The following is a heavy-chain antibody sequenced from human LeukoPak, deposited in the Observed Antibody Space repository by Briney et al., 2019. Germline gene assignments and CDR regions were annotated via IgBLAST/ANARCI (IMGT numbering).Heavy chain of an antibody. CDR1: GGSFSGYY. V-gene: IGHV4-34*01. J-gene: IGHJ5*02. CDR2: INHCGST. CDR3: ASHYCSSTSCYDRGFDP. Sequence: SETLSLTCAVYGGSFSGYYWSWIRQPPGKGLEWIGEINHCGSTNYNPSLKSRVTISVDTSKNQFSLKLSSVTAADTAVYYCASHYCSSTSCYDRGFDPWGQGTLVTVSS. D-gene: IGHD2-2*01.